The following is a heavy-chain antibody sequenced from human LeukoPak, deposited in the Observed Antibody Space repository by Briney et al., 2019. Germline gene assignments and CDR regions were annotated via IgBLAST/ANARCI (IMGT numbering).Heavy chain of an antibody. Sequence: SETLSLTCAVYGGSFSGSNWSWIRQPPGKGLEWIGEIYNSGSTIYNPSLKSRVTISVDTSKNQFSLNLISVTAADTAVYYWVRAYDYWGQGTLVTVSS. CDR1: GGSFSGSN. V-gene: IGHV4-34*01. J-gene: IGHJ4*02. CDR2: IYNSGST. CDR3: VRAYDY.